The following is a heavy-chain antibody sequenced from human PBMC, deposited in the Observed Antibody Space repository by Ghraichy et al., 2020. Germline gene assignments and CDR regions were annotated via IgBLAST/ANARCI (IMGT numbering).Heavy chain of an antibody. CDR1: GFIFSGYW. J-gene: IGHJ4*02. CDR2: IKKDGSEK. CDR3: ARDLGGGWYFDN. Sequence: AGSLRLSCAASGFIFSGYWMSWVRQAPRKGPEWVANIKKDGSEKYYVDSVKGRFTISRDNAKNSLYLQMNSLRAEDTAVYYCARDLGGGWYFDNWGQGALVTVSS. D-gene: IGHD6-19*01. V-gene: IGHV3-7*01.